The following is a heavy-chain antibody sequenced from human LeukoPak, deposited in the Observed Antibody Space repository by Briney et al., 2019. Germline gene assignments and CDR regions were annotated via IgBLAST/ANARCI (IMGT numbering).Heavy chain of an antibody. V-gene: IGHV1-18*04. J-gene: IGHJ4*02. CDR2: VSTYNGNT. CDR3: ARDVDTATDQINDY. CDR1: GYTFSSHG. Sequence: AASVKVSCKASGYTFSSHGISRVRQAPGQGLEWMGWVSTYNGNTNYVPKYQGRVTMTTDTSTSTAYMELRSLRSDDTAVYYCARDVDTATDQINDYWGQGTLVTVSS. D-gene: IGHD5-18*01.